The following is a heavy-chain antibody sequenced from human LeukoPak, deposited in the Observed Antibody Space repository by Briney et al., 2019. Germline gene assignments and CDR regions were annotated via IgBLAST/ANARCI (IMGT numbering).Heavy chain of an antibody. J-gene: IGHJ4*02. Sequence: GGSPRLSSAASRFTPSSSYMNGVRQAPGKGLEWVSIINSGGNTYYADSVTCRVTISRDNSKNRMYFHMNNRRAEDTAIYYCTRHNRGDYDFFDFWGEGALVTVSS. V-gene: IGHV3-66*04. CDR1: RFTPSSSY. CDR2: INSGGNT. CDR3: TRHNRGDYDFFDF. D-gene: IGHD5-12*01.